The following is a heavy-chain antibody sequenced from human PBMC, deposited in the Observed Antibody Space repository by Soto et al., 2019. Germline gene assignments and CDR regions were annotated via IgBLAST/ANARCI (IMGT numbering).Heavy chain of an antibody. CDR3: APWFGAFDY. V-gene: IGHV3-30*03. D-gene: IGHD3-10*01. Sequence: QVQLVESGGGVVQPGRSLRLSCAASGFTFSSYGMHWVRQAPGKGLEWVAVISYDGSNKYYADSVKGRFTISRDNSTTALYLQMNSLEAGVTAVYYCAPWFGAFDYWGQGTLVTVSS. CDR1: GFTFSSYG. CDR2: ISYDGSNK. J-gene: IGHJ4*02.